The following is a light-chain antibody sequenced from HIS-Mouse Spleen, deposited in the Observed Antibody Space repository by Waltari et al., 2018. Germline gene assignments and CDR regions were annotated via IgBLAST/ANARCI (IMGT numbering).Light chain of an antibody. CDR2: DAS. Sequence: EIVLTHSPATLSLSPGERATLSCRSSQSVSSYLAWYQQKPGHAPRLLIYDASNRDTGIPARFRGSGSGTDFTLTLSRLAPEDLAVYSCQLSSNWPPVNVGGGTKVELQ. CDR1: QSVSSY. J-gene: IGKJ4*01. V-gene: IGKV3-11*01. CDR3: QLSSNWPPVN.